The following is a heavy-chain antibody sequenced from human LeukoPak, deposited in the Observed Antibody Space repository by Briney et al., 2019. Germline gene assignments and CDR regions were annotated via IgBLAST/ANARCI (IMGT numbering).Heavy chain of an antibody. J-gene: IGHJ5*02. D-gene: IGHD2-2*02. V-gene: IGHV4-39*01. Sequence: PSETLSLTCTVSGGSISSSSYYWGWIRQPPGKGLEWIGSIYYSGSTYYSPSLKSRVTISVDTSKNQFSLKLSSVTAADTAVYYCARQRVPAAIGGFDPWGQGTLVTVSS. CDR2: IYYSGST. CDR3: ARQRVPAAIGGFDP. CDR1: GGSISSSSYY.